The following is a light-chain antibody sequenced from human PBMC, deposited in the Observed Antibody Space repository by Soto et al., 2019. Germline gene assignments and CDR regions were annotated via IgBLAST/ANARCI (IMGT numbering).Light chain of an antibody. V-gene: IGKV1-5*03. Sequence: DIQMTQSPSTLSASVGDGVTITCRASQSISSWLAWYQQKPGKAPKLLIYKASSLESGLPSRFSGSGSGTEFTLTISSLQPDDFATYYCQQYNSYWTFGQGTKVEIK. CDR2: KAS. CDR3: QQYNSYWT. J-gene: IGKJ1*01. CDR1: QSISSW.